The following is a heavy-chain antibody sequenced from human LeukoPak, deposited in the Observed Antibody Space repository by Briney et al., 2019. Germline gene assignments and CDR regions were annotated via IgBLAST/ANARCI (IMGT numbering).Heavy chain of an antibody. CDR3: ARSLIHAGQE. D-gene: IGHD5-18*01. J-gene: IGHJ4*02. CDR2: ISYDGSNK. CDR1: GFTFSSYA. Sequence: GRSLRLSCAASGFTFSSYAMHWVRQAPGKGLEWVAVISYDGSNKYYADSVKGRFTISRDNSKNTLYLQMNSLRAEDTAVYYCARSLIHAGQEWGQGTLVTVSS. V-gene: IGHV3-30-3*01.